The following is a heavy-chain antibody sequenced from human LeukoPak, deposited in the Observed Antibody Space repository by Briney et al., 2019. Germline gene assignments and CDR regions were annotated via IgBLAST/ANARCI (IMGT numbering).Heavy chain of an antibody. J-gene: IGHJ6*03. CDR3: ARDRAIFGVVISLYYMDV. D-gene: IGHD3-3*02. V-gene: IGHV4-4*07. Sequence: PSETLSLTCTVSGGSISSYYWSWIRQPAGKGLEWIGRIYTSGSTNYNPSLKSRVTMSVDTSKSQFSLKLSSVTAADTAVYYCARDRAIFGVVISLYYMDVWGKGTTVTVSS. CDR2: IYTSGST. CDR1: GGSISSYY.